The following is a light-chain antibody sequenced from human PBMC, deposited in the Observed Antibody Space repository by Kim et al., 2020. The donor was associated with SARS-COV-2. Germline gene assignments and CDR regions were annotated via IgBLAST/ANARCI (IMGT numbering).Light chain of an antibody. Sequence: SYELTQPPSASVSPGQTASITCSGDKLGDKYTCWYQQKPGQSPVLVIYRHSSRPSGIPERFSGSNSGNTATVTISGTQAMDEDDYYCQTWDSSGVFGGGTQLTVL. V-gene: IGLV3-1*01. J-gene: IGLJ2*01. CDR1: KLGDKY. CDR2: RHS. CDR3: QTWDSSGV.